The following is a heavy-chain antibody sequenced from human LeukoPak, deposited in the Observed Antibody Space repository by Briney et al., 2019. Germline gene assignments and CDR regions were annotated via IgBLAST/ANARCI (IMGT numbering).Heavy chain of an antibody. CDR2: ISSSGSTI. CDR3: AELGITMIGGV. Sequence: PGGSLRLSCAASGFTFSSYEMNWVRQAPGEGLEWVSYISSSGSTIYYADSVKGRFTISRDNAKNSRYLQMNSLRAEDTAVYYCAELGITMIGGVWGKGTTVTISS. CDR1: GFTFSSYE. J-gene: IGHJ6*04. D-gene: IGHD3-10*02. V-gene: IGHV3-48*03.